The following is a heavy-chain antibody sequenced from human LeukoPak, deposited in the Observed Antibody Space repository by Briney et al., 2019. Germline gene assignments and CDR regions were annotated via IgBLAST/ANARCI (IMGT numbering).Heavy chain of an antibody. CDR1: GFTFGSYE. V-gene: IGHV3-43*02. J-gene: IGHJ4*02. Sequence: PGGSLRLSCAASGFTFGSYEMNWVRQAPGKGLEWVSFISGDGGSTYYADSVKGRFTISRDNSKNSLYLQMNSLRLGDTALYYCATDCSGNRCYSLWGQGTLVTVSS. CDR2: ISGDGGST. CDR3: ATDCSGNRCYSL. D-gene: IGHD2-15*01.